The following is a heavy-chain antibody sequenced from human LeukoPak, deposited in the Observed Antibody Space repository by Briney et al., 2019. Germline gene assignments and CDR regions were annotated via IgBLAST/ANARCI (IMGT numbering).Heavy chain of an antibody. CDR3: ARVSEERGGGVYLWDY. D-gene: IGHD2-15*01. CDR1: GFTLSIYY. Sequence: PGGSLRLSCAASGFTLSIYYMRWVRQAPGKGLEWVSAICTGGDTYYTVSVKGRFTISRENSKNSLYLQMNRLRARRTALYYCARVSEERGGGVYLWDYWGRGTVVGVSS. CDR2: ICTGGDT. J-gene: IGHJ4*02. V-gene: IGHV3-13*01.